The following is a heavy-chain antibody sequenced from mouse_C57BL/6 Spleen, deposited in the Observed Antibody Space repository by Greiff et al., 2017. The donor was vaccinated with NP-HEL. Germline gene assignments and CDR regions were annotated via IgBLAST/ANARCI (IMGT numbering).Heavy chain of an antibody. Sequence: VQLQQSGPELVKPGASVKISCKASGYTFTDYYMNWVKQSHGKSLEWIGDINPNNGGTSYNQKFKGKATLTVDKSSSTAYMELRSLTSEDSAVYYCATNRYWYFDVWGTGTTVTVSS. CDR2: INPNNGGT. V-gene: IGHV1-26*01. CDR1: GYTFTDYY. D-gene: IGHD4-1*01. CDR3: ATNRYWYFDV. J-gene: IGHJ1*03.